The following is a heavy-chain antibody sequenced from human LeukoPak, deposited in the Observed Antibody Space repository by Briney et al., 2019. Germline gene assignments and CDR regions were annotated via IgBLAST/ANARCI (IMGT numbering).Heavy chain of an antibody. Sequence: ASVKVSCKASGYTFTSYGISWVRQAPGQGLEWMGWISAYNGNTNYAQKLQGRVTMTTDTSTSTAYMELRSLRSDDTAVYYCARDYQDIVVVVAATPRSRYGMDVWGQGTTVTVSS. J-gene: IGHJ6*02. D-gene: IGHD2-15*01. CDR1: GYTFTSYG. CDR2: ISAYNGNT. CDR3: ARDYQDIVVVVAATPRSRYGMDV. V-gene: IGHV1-18*01.